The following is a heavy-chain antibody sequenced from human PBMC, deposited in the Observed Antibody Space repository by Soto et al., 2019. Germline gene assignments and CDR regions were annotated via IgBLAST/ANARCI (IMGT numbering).Heavy chain of an antibody. J-gene: IGHJ3*01. CDR3: ARVRLSIAFNDALEV. CDR2: MTYDGATE. CDR1: GFTFNDYV. D-gene: IGHD3-3*02. V-gene: IGHV3-30*14. Sequence: QVHLVESGGGVVQPGRSLRLSCAASGFTFNDYVIHWVRQAAGKGLEWVASMTYDGATEYYADSVKGRFTVSRDNSKRTLSLQMNSLRPEDTAVYYCARVRLSIAFNDALEVWGQGTTVTVSS.